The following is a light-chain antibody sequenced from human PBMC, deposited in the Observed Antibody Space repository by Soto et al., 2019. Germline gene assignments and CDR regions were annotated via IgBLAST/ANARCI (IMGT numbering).Light chain of an antibody. CDR3: QKYGNSPYT. CDR2: GAS. J-gene: IGKJ2*01. Sequence: IALTQSPGTLSLSPGEIATLSCRASQSVSSNYLVWYQQKPGQAPRLLIYGASRRATGIPDRFRGSGSGTDFTLTITRLEPEDFAVYYCQKYGNSPYTFGQGTKLEI. CDR1: QSVSSNY. V-gene: IGKV3-20*01.